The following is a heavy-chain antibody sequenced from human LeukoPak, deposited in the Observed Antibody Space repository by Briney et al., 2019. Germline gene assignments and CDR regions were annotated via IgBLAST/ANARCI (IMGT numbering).Heavy chain of an antibody. V-gene: IGHV1-24*01. CDR1: GYTLTELS. CDR3: ATGAWRYCSGGSCYGIGWFDP. D-gene: IGHD2-15*01. Sequence: ASVKVSCKVSGYTLTELSMHWVRQAPGKGLEWMGGFDPEDGETIYAQKFQGRVTMTEDTSTDTAYMELSSLRSEDTAVYYCATGAWRYCSGGSCYGIGWFDPWGQGTLVTVSS. J-gene: IGHJ5*02. CDR2: FDPEDGET.